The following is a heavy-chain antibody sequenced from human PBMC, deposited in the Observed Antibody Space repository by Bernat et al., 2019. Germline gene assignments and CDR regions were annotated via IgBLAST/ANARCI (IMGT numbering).Heavy chain of an antibody. Sequence: QLQLQASGPGLVKPSETLSLTCAVSGGSVSSSSYYWGWVRQPPGKGLEWIGNIYYSGTTYFNPSLKSRITVSVDTSKNHFSLRLSSVTAADTAVYYCARLDFWTGSGASYFDLWGQGTLVTVSS. CDR3: ARLDFWTGSGASYFDL. J-gene: IGHJ4*02. CDR2: IYYSGTT. CDR1: GGSVSSSSYY. V-gene: IGHV4-39*02. D-gene: IGHD3/OR15-3a*01.